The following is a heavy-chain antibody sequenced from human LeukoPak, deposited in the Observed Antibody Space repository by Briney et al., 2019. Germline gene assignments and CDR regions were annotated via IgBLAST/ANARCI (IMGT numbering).Heavy chain of an antibody. V-gene: IGHV4-39*07. J-gene: IGHJ5*02. Sequence: PSETLSLTCTVSGGSISSTSYYWGWIRQPPGKGLEWIGSIYYSGTTYYNPSLKSRVTISLDTSKNQFSLKLSSVTAADTAVYYCARDMKYYYDTSGHYPTGGFDPWGQGTLVTVSS. CDR1: GGSISSTSYY. D-gene: IGHD3-22*01. CDR3: ARDMKYYYDTSGHYPTGGFDP. CDR2: IYYSGTT.